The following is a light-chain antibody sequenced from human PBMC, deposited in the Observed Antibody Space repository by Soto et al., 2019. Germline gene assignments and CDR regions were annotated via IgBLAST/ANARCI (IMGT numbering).Light chain of an antibody. J-gene: IGLJ1*01. CDR3: ASYRTINTYV. V-gene: IGLV2-14*01. Sequence: QFALTQPASVSGSPGQSITVSCTGTSDDIGRYNHVSWYQQHPGKAPKLMISEVTNRPSGVSNRFSGSKSGNTASLTISRLQAEDEADYYCASYRTINTYVFGTGTKVTVL. CDR1: SDDIGRYNH. CDR2: EVT.